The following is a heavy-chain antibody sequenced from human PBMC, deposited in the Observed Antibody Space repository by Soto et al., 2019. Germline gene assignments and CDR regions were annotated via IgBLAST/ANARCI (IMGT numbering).Heavy chain of an antibody. J-gene: IGHJ4*02. D-gene: IGHD3-22*01. CDR3: ARVSRYYDSSGYYFPY. Sequence: ASVKVSCKASGFTFTYHALQWVRQATGQRLEWMGWINAGNGRVEYSQKFQGRVTITRDTSASTAYMELSSLRSEDTAVYYCARVSRYYDSSGYYFPYWGQGTLVTVSS. V-gene: IGHV1-3*01. CDR2: INAGNGRV. CDR1: GFTFTYHA.